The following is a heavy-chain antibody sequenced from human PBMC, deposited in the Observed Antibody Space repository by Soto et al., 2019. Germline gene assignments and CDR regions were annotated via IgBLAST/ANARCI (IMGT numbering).Heavy chain of an antibody. CDR3: ARDGQWLPRDGLRSSYYFDY. V-gene: IGHV3-33*01. CDR1: GFNFSSYV. Sequence: QVQLVESGGGVDQPGRSLRLSCAASGFNFSSYVMHWVRQAPGKGLEWVAVIWYDGGNKYYADSVKGRFTISRHNSKNTLYLQMNSLRAEDTAVYYCARDGQWLPRDGLRSSYYFDYWGQGTLVTVSS. CDR2: IWYDGGNK. D-gene: IGHD6-19*01. J-gene: IGHJ4*02.